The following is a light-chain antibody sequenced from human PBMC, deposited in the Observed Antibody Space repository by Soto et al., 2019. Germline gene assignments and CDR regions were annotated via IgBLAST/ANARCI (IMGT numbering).Light chain of an antibody. Sequence: DIQMTQSPPTLSASVGDRVTITCRASQSISSRWARYQQKPGRAPQLLIYKAASLVSGVPSRFSGSGSGTEFTITISSLQPDALATYYCQQYNSYSSFGPGTRVDIK. J-gene: IGKJ3*01. V-gene: IGKV1-5*03. CDR2: KAA. CDR1: QSISSR. CDR3: QQYNSYSS.